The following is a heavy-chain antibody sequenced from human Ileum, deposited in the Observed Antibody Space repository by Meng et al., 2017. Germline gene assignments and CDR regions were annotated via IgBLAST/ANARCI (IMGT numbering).Heavy chain of an antibody. J-gene: IGHJ4*02. CDR1: GGSISSSNW. CDR3: ATTMVRVVSGGYFSY. D-gene: IGHD3-10*01. CDR2: IYQSGST. V-gene: IGHV4-4*03. Sequence: VPLKESGHGLVQPPGTLSLTVSGSGGSISSSNWGSWVRQPPGKGLGGIREIYQSGSTNYNPYLKSRVPISVDKSKNQFSLKLSSVTAADTAVYYCATTMVRVVSGGYFSYWGQGTLVTVSS.